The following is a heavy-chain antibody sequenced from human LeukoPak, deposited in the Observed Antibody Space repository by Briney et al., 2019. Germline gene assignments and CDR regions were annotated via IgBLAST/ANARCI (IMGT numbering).Heavy chain of an antibody. J-gene: IGHJ5*02. CDR3: ARAPRIIMVRGVIYWFDP. D-gene: IGHD3-10*01. CDR2: MNPNSGNT. Sequence: ADSVKVSCKASGYTFTSYDINWVRQATGQGLEWMGWMNPNSGNTGYAQKFQGRVTITRNTSISTAYMELSSLRSEDTAVYYCARAPRIIMVRGVIYWFDPWGQGTLDTVSS. V-gene: IGHV1-8*03. CDR1: GYTFTSYD.